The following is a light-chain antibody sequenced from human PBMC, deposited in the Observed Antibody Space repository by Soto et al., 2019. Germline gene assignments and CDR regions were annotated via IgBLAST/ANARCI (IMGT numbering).Light chain of an antibody. CDR2: SNN. J-gene: IGLJ1*01. Sequence: QSVLTQPPSASGTPGQRVTISCSGSSSNIGSNPVNWYQQLPVTAPKLLIYSNNQRPSGVPARFSGSKSGTSASLAISGLQPEDEADYYCAAWDDSLNGFVFGTGTKVTVL. V-gene: IGLV1-44*01. CDR1: SSNIGSNP. CDR3: AAWDDSLNGFV.